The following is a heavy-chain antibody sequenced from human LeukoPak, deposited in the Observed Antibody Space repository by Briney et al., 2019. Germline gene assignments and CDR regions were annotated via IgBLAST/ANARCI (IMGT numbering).Heavy chain of an antibody. J-gene: IGHJ4*02. CDR3: AREGNDYDFWSGDREGRYYFDY. CDR2: ISVYSGYT. V-gene: IGHV1-18*01. Sequence: ASVKVSCKASGYTFTSYDISWVRQAPGQGLEWVGWISVYSGYTNYAQKVQGRVTMTTDTSTSTAYMELRSLRSDDTAVYYCAREGNDYDFWSGDREGRYYFDYWGQGTLVTVSS. D-gene: IGHD3-3*01. CDR1: GYTFTSYD.